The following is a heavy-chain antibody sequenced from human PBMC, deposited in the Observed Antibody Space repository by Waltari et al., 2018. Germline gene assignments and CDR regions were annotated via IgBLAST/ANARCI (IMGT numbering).Heavy chain of an antibody. D-gene: IGHD2-21*01. CDR3: VGHGGNSY. CDR2: ITGGGGT. J-gene: IGHJ4*02. CDR1: GFTLGNNG. Sequence: EMQLLESGGGVVQPGGSLRVSCVVSGFTLGNNGMSWVRQAPGMRLEWVSDITGGGGTYYADSVQVRFTISRDNSKNTLFLQMNSLRAEDTAVYYCVGHGGNSYWGQGTLLTVSS. V-gene: IGHV3-23*01.